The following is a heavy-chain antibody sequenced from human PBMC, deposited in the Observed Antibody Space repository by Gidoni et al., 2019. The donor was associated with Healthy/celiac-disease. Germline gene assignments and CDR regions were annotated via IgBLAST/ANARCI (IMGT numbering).Heavy chain of an antibody. CDR2: SSSNGGNT. V-gene: IGHV3-64D*06. Sequence: EVQLVESGGGLVQPGGSLRLSCLASGFTFSNYDMHWVRQAPGKGLEYVSASSSNGGNTYYTDSVKGRFSISRDNSKNTLYLQMSSLRAEDAALYYCVKDGSIPVKAQLFDPWGQGTLVTVSS. D-gene: IGHD6-19*01. CDR1: GFTFSNYD. CDR3: VKDGSIPVKAQLFDP. J-gene: IGHJ5*02.